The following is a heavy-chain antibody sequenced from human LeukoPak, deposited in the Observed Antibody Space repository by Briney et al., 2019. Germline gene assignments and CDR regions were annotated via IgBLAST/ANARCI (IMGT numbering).Heavy chain of an antibody. J-gene: IGHJ2*01. CDR1: GGSISSYY. V-gene: IGHV4-4*07. D-gene: IGHD6-6*01. Sequence: SETLSLTCTVSGGSISSYYWSWIRQPAGKGLEWIGRIYTSGSTNYNPSLKSRVTMSVDTSKNQFSLKLSSVTAADTAVYYCARDGVHYIAGTGQRIIAARPIWYFDLWGRGTLITVSS. CDR3: ARDGVHYIAGTGQRIIAARPIWYFDL. CDR2: IYTSGST.